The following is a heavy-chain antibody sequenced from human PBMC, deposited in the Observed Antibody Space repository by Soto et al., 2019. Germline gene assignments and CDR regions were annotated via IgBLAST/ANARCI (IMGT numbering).Heavy chain of an antibody. V-gene: IGHV1-46*03. D-gene: IGHD2-2*01. Sequence: ASVKVSCKASGYTFTSYYMHWVRQAPGQGLEWMGIINPSGGSTSYAQKFQGRVTMTRDTSTSTVYMELSSLRSEDTAVYYCATSPGAPKDIVVVPDYYYYYMDVWGKGTTVTVSS. CDR1: GYTFTSYY. J-gene: IGHJ6*03. CDR3: ATSPGAPKDIVVVPDYYYYYMDV. CDR2: INPSGGST.